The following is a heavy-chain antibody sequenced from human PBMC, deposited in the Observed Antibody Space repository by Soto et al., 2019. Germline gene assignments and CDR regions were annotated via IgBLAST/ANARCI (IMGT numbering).Heavy chain of an antibody. V-gene: IGHV4-30-2*05. CDR3: ARGSYYYDSSGYYNY. CDR1: GGSISSGGYS. J-gene: IGHJ4*02. Sequence: PSETLSLTCAVSGGSISSGGYSWSWIRQPPGKGLEWIGYIYHNGSTYYNPSLKSQVTISVDTSKTQSPLKLSSVTAADTAVYYCARGSYYYDSSGYYNYWGQGTLVTVSS. CDR2: IYHNGST. D-gene: IGHD3-22*01.